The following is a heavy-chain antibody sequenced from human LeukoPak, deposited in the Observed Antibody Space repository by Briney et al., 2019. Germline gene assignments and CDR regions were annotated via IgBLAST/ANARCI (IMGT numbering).Heavy chain of an antibody. D-gene: IGHD3-10*01. CDR2: INTNTGNP. CDR3: ARWFGEFDMDV. J-gene: IGHJ6*02. V-gene: IGHV7-4-1*02. Sequence: ASVKVSCKASGGTFSSYAISWVRQAPGQGLEWMGWINTNTGNPTYAQGFTGRFVFSLDTPVSTAYLQINSLKAEDTAVYYCARWFGEFDMDVWGQGTTVTVSS. CDR1: GGTFSSYA.